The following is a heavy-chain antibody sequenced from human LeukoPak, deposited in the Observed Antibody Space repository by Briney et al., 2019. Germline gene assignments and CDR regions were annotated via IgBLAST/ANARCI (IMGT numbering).Heavy chain of an antibody. CDR1: GGSISSGDYY. D-gene: IGHD1-26*01. CDR3: ARAQVLGGSYY. J-gene: IGHJ4*02. Sequence: SETLSLTCTVSGGSISSGDYYCSWIRQPPGKGLEWIGFIYYSGSTYYNPSLKSRVTISVDTSTNHSSLKLSSVTAGDTAVYYCARAQVLGGSYYWGQGTLVTVSS. CDR2: IYYSGST. V-gene: IGHV4-30-4*01.